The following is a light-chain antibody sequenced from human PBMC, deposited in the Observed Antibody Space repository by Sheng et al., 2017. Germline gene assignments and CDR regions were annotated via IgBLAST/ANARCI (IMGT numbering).Light chain of an antibody. J-gene: IGKJ1*01. CDR3: MQTTQFPRT. V-gene: IGKV2-24*01. CDR2: KIS. CDR1: QSLVHNDGNTY. Sequence: DIVMTQAPLSSPVSLGQPASISCRSSQSLVHNDGNTYLSWLQQRPGQPPRLLLYKISNRFSGVPDRFSGSGEVEDVGVYYCMQTTQFPRTFGQGTRVEI.